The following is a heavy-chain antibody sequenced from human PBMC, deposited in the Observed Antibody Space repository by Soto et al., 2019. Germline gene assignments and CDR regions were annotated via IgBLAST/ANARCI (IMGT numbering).Heavy chain of an antibody. CDR1: GGSISSGDYY. V-gene: IGHV4-30-4*01. Sequence: SETLSLTCTVSGGSISSGDYYWSWIRQPPGKGLEWIGYIYYSGSTYYNPSLKSRVTISVDTSKNQFSLKLSSVTAADTAVYYCARVGSITIFGVASDYWGQGTLVTVSS. CDR2: IYYSGST. D-gene: IGHD3-3*01. J-gene: IGHJ4*02. CDR3: ARVGSITIFGVASDY.